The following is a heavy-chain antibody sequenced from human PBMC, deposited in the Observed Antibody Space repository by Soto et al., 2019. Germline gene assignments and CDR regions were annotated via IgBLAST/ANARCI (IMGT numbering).Heavy chain of an antibody. J-gene: IGHJ4*02. CDR2: IKTDGGTT. CDR3: TTAPDY. V-gene: IGHV3-15*01. CDR1: GFSFSNAW. Sequence: EVQLVEAGGCWVKPGGSLRLSCAASGFSFSNAWMNWVRQAPGKGLEWIGRIKTDGGTTDSAAPVKGRFTMSRDDSKTTVYLQMNSLKTEDTAVYYCTTAPDYWGQGTLVTVSS.